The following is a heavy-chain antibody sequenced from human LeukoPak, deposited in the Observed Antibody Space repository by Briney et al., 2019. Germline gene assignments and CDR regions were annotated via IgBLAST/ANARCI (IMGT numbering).Heavy chain of an antibody. V-gene: IGHV1-18*04. Sequence: ASVKASCKASGYTFTGYYMHWVRQAPGRGLEWMGWISAYNAYTNYTQKFQGRVTMTTDTSTSTAYMELRGLRSDDTAIYYCAREPPSDFDTSGYWRGAFDYWGQGTLVTVSS. CDR1: GYTFTGYY. CDR2: ISAYNAYT. D-gene: IGHD3-22*01. J-gene: IGHJ4*02. CDR3: AREPPSDFDTSGYWRGAFDY.